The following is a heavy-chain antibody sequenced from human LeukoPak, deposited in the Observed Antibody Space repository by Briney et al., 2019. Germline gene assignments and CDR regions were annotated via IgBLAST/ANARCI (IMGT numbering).Heavy chain of an antibody. Sequence: SETLSLTCAVSGGSFSGYYWYWIRQPPGKGLEWIGEINHGESTNYDPSLMSRATLSLDTSKNQFSLNLTSVTAADTAVYYCARGRTYYYETSGYYPSIYYGMDVWGQGTTVIVSS. V-gene: IGHV4-34*01. CDR2: INHGEST. CDR3: ARGRTYYYETSGYYPSIYYGMDV. J-gene: IGHJ6*02. D-gene: IGHD3-22*01. CDR1: GGSFSGYY.